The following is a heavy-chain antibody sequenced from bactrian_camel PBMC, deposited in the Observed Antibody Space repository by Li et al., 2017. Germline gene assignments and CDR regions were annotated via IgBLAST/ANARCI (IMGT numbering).Heavy chain of an antibody. CDR1: EGTFSANC. Sequence: VQLVESGGGSVPAGGSLRLSCVMSEGTFSANCAVWFRQAPGKEREGVAGIFPSADSTYYADSVKGRFTISRDNAKNMLYLQMNNLKSEDMGLYYCASGVGGYWGKGTQVTVS. V-gene: IGHV3S1*01. CDR2: IFPSADST. J-gene: IGHJ7*01.